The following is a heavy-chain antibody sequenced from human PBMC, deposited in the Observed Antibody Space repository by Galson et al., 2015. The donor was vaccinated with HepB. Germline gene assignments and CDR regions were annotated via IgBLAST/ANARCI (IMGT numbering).Heavy chain of an antibody. CDR1: GFTFDDSA. Sequence: SLRVSCAASGFTFDDSAMHWVRQAPGQGLEWVSGISWNSGSIGYADSVKGRFTISRDNAKNSLYLQMNSLRAEDTALYYCAKDRKPVTPGDFYYYLGIDVWGQGTSFTFSS. J-gene: IGHJ6*02. CDR3: AKDRKPVTPGDFYYYLGIDV. CDR2: ISWNSGSI. D-gene: IGHD4-17*01. V-gene: IGHV3-9*01.